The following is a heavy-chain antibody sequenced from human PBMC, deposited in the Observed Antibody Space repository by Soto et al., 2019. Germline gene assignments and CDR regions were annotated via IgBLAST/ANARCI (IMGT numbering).Heavy chain of an antibody. CDR3: ARLNFDWLAYYGMEV. J-gene: IGHJ6*02. CDR2: ISSNGGST. Sequence: VGFLRLSCSASGFTFSSYAMHWVLHSPLKGLEYVSAISSNGGSTYYANSVQGRFTISRDNSKNTLYLQMGSLRAEDMAVYYCARLNFDWLAYYGMEVWGQGTTVTVSS. V-gene: IGHV3-64*01. D-gene: IGHD3-9*01. CDR1: GFTFSSYA.